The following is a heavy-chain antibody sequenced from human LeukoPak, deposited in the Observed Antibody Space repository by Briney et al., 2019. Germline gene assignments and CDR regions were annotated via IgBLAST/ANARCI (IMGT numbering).Heavy chain of an antibody. CDR2: IIPMFGSA. J-gene: IGHJ6*03. V-gene: IGHV1-69*05. CDR3: ASSPRIVGRLDYYYYMDV. CDR1: GLTLSTYA. Sequence: ASVKVSCKASGLTLSTYAISWVRQAPGRGLEWMGGIIPMFGSAHYAQKFQDRVTITTDESTTIAYMELSSLRSEDTVVYYCASSPRIVGRLDYYYYMDVWGKGTTVTVSS. D-gene: IGHD6-6*01.